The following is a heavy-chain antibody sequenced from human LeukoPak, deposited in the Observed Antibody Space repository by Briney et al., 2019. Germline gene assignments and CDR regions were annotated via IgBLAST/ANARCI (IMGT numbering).Heavy chain of an antibody. V-gene: IGHV3-23*01. D-gene: IGHD3-3*01. Sequence: PGGSLRLSCVASGFTFSDFAMSWVRRTPGKRLEWVASTDGTGGDSYYADAVKGRFTISRDDSRDTLYLQMNSLKAEDTAVYYCAKDAFSYNGVFDPSDIWGQGTMVTVSS. J-gene: IGHJ3*02. CDR1: GFTFSDFA. CDR3: AKDAFSYNGVFDPSDI. CDR2: TDGTGGDS.